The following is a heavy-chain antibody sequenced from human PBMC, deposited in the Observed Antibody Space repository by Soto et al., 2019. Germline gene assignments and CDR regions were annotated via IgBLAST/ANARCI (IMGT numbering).Heavy chain of an antibody. CDR2: ISAYNGNT. Sequence: SVKGSCKDSGYTFTSYGISWVRQAPGQGLEWMGWISAYNGNTNYAQKLQGRVTMTTDTSTSTAYMELRSMSSDDTAVYYCAREDYGDYSFDYWGQGTLVTASS. CDR3: AREDYGDYSFDY. D-gene: IGHD4-17*01. V-gene: IGHV1-18*04. CDR1: GYTFTSYG. J-gene: IGHJ4*02.